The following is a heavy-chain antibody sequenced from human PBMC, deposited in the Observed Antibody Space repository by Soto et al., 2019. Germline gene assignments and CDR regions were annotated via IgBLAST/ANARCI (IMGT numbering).Heavy chain of an antibody. V-gene: IGHV3-15*07. CDR1: GFTFSNAW. CDR2: IKSKTDGGTT. J-gene: IGHJ6*02. CDR3: TTALVRGVREYYYYGMDV. D-gene: IGHD3-10*01. Sequence: PGGSLRLSCAASGFTFSNAWMNWVRQAPGKGLEWVGRIKSKTDGGTTDYAAPVKGRFTISRDDSKNTLYLQMNSLKTEDTAVYYCTTALVRGVREYYYYGMDVWGQRTTVTVSS.